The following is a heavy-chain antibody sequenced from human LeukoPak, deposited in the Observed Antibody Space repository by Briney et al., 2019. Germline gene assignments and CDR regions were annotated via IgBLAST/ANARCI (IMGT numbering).Heavy chain of an antibody. CDR1: GFTVSSNY. CDR2: IYSGGST. D-gene: IGHD6-13*01. Sequence: PGGSLRLSCAASGFTVSSNYMSWVRQAPGKGLEWVSVIYSGGSTYYADSVKGRFTISRENSKNTLYLQMNSLRAEDTAVYYCAREGPYSSSWFLDYWGQGTLVTVSS. V-gene: IGHV3-53*05. J-gene: IGHJ4*02. CDR3: AREGPYSSSWFLDY.